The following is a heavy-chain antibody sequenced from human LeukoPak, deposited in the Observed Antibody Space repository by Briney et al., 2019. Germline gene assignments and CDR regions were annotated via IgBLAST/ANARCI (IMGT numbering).Heavy chain of an antibody. Sequence: SVKVSCKASGGTFSSYAISWVRQAPGQGLEWMGGIIPIFGTANYAQKFQGRVTITADESTSTAYMELSSLRSGDTAVYYCARPAAPVQLERDYYYYGMDVWGQGATVTVSS. V-gene: IGHV1-69*01. CDR1: GGTFSSYA. CDR2: IIPIFGTA. J-gene: IGHJ6*02. D-gene: IGHD1-1*01. CDR3: ARPAAPVQLERDYYYYGMDV.